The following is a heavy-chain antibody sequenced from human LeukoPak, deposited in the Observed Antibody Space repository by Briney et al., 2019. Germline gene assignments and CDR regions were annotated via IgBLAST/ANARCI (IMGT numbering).Heavy chain of an antibody. CDR3: ARGVDTSVFYYYYYMDV. CDR2: IYHSGST. J-gene: IGHJ6*03. V-gene: IGHV4-38-2*02. Sequence: SETLSLTCTVSGYSISSGYYWGWIRQPPGKGLEWIATIYHSGSTYYNPSLKSRVTISMDTPNNQFSLKLTSVTAADTAVYYRARGVDTSVFYYYYYMDVWGKGTTVTVSS. D-gene: IGHD5/OR15-5a*01. CDR1: GYSISSGYY.